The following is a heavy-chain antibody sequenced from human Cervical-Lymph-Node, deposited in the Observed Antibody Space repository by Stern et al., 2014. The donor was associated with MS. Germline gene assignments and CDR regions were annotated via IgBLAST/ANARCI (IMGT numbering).Heavy chain of an antibody. J-gene: IGHJ6*02. CDR3: ARDGRHTYHYGLDV. Sequence: QLVQSGAEVKKPGSSVKISCKASGGTFNVYAINWLRQAPGQALEWMGGIIPIIGTANYAQKFQGRVAITADESTRTSSMQLSSLRSGDTAVYYCARDGRHTYHYGLDVWGQGTTVTVSS. CDR2: IIPIIGTA. V-gene: IGHV1-69*01. D-gene: IGHD3-10*01. CDR1: GGTFNVYA.